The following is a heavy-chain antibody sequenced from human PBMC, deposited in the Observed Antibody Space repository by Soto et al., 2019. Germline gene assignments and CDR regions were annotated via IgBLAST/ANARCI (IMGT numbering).Heavy chain of an antibody. CDR2: IKQDGSDK. CDR1: GFMFSNHC. D-gene: IGHD4-17*01. J-gene: IGHJ4*02. CDR3: ARNRDYAFDY. V-gene: IGHV3-7*01. Sequence: GRSLRLSCAASGFMFSNHCMSWVRQAPGKGLEWVAIIKQDGSDKYYVDSVKGRFTISRDNAKNSLYLQMNSLRIEDAAVYYCARNRDYAFDYWGRGTLVTVSS.